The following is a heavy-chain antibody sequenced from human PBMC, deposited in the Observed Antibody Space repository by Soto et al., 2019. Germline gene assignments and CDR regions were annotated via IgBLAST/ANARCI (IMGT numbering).Heavy chain of an antibody. CDR3: ARGAITIFGVVITYYYGMDV. CDR2: IIPIFGTA. CDR1: GGTFSSYA. V-gene: IGHV1-69*06. Sequence: QVQLVQSGAEVKKPGSSVKVSCKASGGTFSSYAISWVRQAPGQGLEWMGGIIPIFGTANYAQKFQGRVTITADKSTSTAYMELSSLRSEDTAVYYCARGAITIFGVVITYYYGMDVWGQGTTVTVSS. J-gene: IGHJ6*02. D-gene: IGHD3-3*01.